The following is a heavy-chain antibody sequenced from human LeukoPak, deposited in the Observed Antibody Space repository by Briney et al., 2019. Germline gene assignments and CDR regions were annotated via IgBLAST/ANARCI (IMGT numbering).Heavy chain of an antibody. CDR3: ARASSVRGVIIKTYYFDY. CDR2: MNPNSGNT. J-gene: IGHJ4*02. V-gene: IGHV1-8*01. CDR1: GYTFTSYD. Sequence: ASVKVSCKASGYTFTSYDINWVRQATGQGLEWMGWMNPNSGNTGYAQKFQGRVTMTRNTSISTAYMELSSLRSEDTAVYYCARASSVRGVIIKTYYFDYWGQGTLVTVSS. D-gene: IGHD3-10*01.